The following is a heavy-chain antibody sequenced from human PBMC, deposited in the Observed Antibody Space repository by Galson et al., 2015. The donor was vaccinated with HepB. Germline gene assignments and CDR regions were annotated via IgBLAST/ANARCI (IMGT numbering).Heavy chain of an antibody. CDR2: ISGSGGST. J-gene: IGHJ4*02. CDR3: AKDPRAYYYDSSGPFDY. Sequence: LRLSCAASGFTFSSYWMSWVRQAPGKGLEWVSAISGSGGSTYYADSVKGRFTISRDNSKNTLYLQMNSLRAEDTAVYYCAKDPRAYYYDSSGPFDYWGQGTLVTVSS. CDR1: GFTFSSYW. V-gene: IGHV3-23*01. D-gene: IGHD3-22*01.